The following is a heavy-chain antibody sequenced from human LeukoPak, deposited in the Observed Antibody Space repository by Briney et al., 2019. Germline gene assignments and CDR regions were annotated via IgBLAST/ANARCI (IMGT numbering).Heavy chain of an antibody. CDR1: GGSFSGYY. Sequence: AETLSLTCAVYGGSFSGYYWSWVRQPPGKGLECIGEINQSGSTNYNPSLKSRVTISVDTSKNQFSPKLSSVTAADTAVYYCASADGSGSYVLTFDYWGQGTLVTVSS. CDR3: ASADGSGSYVLTFDY. CDR2: INQSGST. D-gene: IGHD3-10*01. V-gene: IGHV4-34*01. J-gene: IGHJ4*02.